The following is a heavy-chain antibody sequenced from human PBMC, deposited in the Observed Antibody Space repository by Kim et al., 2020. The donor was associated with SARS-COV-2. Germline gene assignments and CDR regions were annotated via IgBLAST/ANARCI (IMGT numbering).Heavy chain of an antibody. Sequence: ASVKVSCKASGYTFSGLSTHWVRQAPGQGLEWMGGFNADNGAIISAQKFQARVTMTKDTSTDTAYMELRSLTSEDTAVYYCASSSRAMLREVMHGFWGQGTLVIVST. CDR1: GYTFSGLS. J-gene: IGHJ1*01. D-gene: IGHD3-10*01. CDR2: FNADNGAI. V-gene: IGHV1-24*01. CDR3: ASSSRAMLREVMHGF.